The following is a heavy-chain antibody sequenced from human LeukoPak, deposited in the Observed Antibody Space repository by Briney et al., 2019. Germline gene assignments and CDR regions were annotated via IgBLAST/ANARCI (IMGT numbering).Heavy chain of an antibody. J-gene: IGHJ6*02. V-gene: IGHV4-34*01. CDR1: GGSFSGYY. CDR3: ASSWNPRSYYYGMDV. CDR2: INHSGST. D-gene: IGHD1-1*01. Sequence: SETLSLTCAVYGGSFSGYYWSWIRQPPGKGLEWIGEINHSGSTNYNPSLKSRVTISVDTSKNQFSLKLSSVTAADTAVYYCASSWNPRSYYYGMDVWGQGTTVTVSS.